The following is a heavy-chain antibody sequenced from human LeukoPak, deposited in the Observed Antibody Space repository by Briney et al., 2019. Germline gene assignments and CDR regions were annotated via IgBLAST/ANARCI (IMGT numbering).Heavy chain of an antibody. CDR2: IYHSGST. CDR3: ARRPGITMIVVGSGSFGAFDI. V-gene: IGHV4-38-2*01. D-gene: IGHD3-22*01. J-gene: IGHJ3*02. Sequence: SETLSLTSALSGYSISSGYYWAGIRQPPGKGLEWIGSIYHSGSTYYNPSLKSRATISVTTSRTHFSFKLRSVTAADTAVYYCARRPGITMIVVGSGSFGAFDIWGQGTMVTVSS. CDR1: GYSISSGYY.